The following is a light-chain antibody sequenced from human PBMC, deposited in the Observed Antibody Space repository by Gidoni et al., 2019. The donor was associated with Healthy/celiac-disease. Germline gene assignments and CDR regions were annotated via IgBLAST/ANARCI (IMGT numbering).Light chain of an antibody. Sequence: DIVRTQSPDSLAVSLGERATINCKSSQSVLYSSNHKNYLAWYQQKPGQPPKLLIYWASTRESVVPDRFSGSGSGTDFTLSISSLQAEDVAVYYCQQYYSTPPYTFGQGTKLEIK. J-gene: IGKJ2*01. CDR1: QSVLYSSNHKNY. CDR2: WAS. V-gene: IGKV4-1*01. CDR3: QQYYSTPPYT.